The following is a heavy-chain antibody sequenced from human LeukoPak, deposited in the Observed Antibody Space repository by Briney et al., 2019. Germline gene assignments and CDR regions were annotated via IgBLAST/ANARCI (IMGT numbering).Heavy chain of an antibody. J-gene: IGHJ6*02. Sequence: SETLSLTCTVSGGSISSYYWSWIRQPPGKGLEWIGYIYYSGSTNYNPSLKGRVTISVDTSKNQFSLKLSSVTAADTAVYYCARLSPLGGSSWYYYYYYGMDVWGQGTTVTVSS. CDR3: ARLSPLGGSSWYYYYYYGMDV. CDR1: GGSISSYY. CDR2: IYYSGST. V-gene: IGHV4-59*08. D-gene: IGHD6-13*01.